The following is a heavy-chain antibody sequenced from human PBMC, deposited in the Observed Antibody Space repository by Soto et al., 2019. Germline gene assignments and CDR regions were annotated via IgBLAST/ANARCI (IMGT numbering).Heavy chain of an antibody. CDR1: GFTFSSYS. V-gene: IGHV3-48*02. D-gene: IGHD2-21*02. Sequence: GGSLRLSCAASGFTFSSYSMNWVRQAPGKGLEWVSYISSSSSTIYYADSVKGRFTISRGNAKNSLYLQMNSLRDEDTAVYYCARDLCGGDCYSLYYYYYGMNVWGQGTTVTVSS. J-gene: IGHJ6*02. CDR2: ISSSSSTI. CDR3: ARDLCGGDCYSLYYYYYGMNV.